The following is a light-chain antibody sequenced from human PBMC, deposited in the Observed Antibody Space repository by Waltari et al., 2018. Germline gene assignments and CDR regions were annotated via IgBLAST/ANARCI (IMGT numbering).Light chain of an antibody. CDR3: RSYAGSSILYV. CDR1: SSDVGSYYL. CDR2: EVS. J-gene: IGLJ1*01. V-gene: IGLV2-23*02. Sequence: QSALTQPASVSGSPGQSITISCTGTSSDVGSYYLVSWYQQHPGTAPKLMIYEVSKRPSGVSTRFSASKSGNTASLTVSGLQAEDEADYYCRSYAGSSILYVFGTGTRVTVL.